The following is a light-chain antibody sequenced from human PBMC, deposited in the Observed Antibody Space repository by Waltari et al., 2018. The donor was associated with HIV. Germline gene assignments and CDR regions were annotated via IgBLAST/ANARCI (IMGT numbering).Light chain of an antibody. CDR3: CSNAGSSIPVV. CDR2: DLT. J-gene: IGLJ3*02. CDR1: SSDVGGYNY. V-gene: IGLV2-23*02. Sequence: HSALTQPASVSGSPGQSIPISCTGTSSDVGGYNYVSWYQQHPGKAPKLMVYDLTKRPSAVSNPFSGATARNTASLTSLGRQAEDEADYYCCSNAGSSIPVVFGGGTKLTV.